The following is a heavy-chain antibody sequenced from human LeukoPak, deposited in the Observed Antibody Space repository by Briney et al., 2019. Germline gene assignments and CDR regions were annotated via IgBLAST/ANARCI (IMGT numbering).Heavy chain of an antibody. J-gene: IGHJ6*02. V-gene: IGHV4-59*01. CDR2: IYYSGST. CDR3: ARDKRVNMVRGVKYYYGMDV. Sequence: SETLSLTCTVSGGSISSYYWSWIRQPPGKGLEWIGYIYYSGSTNYNPSLKSRVTISVDTSKNQFSLKLCSVTAADTAVYYCARDKRVNMVRGVKYYYGMDVWGQGTTVTVSS. D-gene: IGHD3-10*01. CDR1: GGSISSYY.